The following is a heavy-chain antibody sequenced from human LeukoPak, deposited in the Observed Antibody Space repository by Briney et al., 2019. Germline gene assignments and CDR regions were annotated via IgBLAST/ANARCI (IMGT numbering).Heavy chain of an antibody. Sequence: PSETLSLTYTVSGGSINSNNYYWGWIRQPPGKGLEWIASVYYSGDTWYNPSLKSRVTISVDTSKNQFSLKVTSVTAADTSVYYCARLPELLNDPFDYWGQGTLVTVSS. CDR3: ARLPELLNDPFDY. D-gene: IGHD1-7*01. V-gene: IGHV4-39*01. CDR1: GGSINSNNYY. J-gene: IGHJ4*02. CDR2: VYYSGDT.